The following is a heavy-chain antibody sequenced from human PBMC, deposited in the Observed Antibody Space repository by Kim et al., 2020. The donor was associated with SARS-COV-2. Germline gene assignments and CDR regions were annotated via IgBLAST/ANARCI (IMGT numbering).Heavy chain of an antibody. V-gene: IGHV3-23*01. CDR2: IDGSDGRT. J-gene: IGHJ5*02. D-gene: IGHD2-2*03. Sequence: GGSLRLSCTASGFTFTGYAMSWVRQAPGKGLEWVSGIDGSDGRTYYADPVKGRFTISRDNSKNALYLQMNSLRAEDTAVYYCMKGECGWILDLWGQGTRVTVSS. CDR3: MKGECGWILDL. CDR1: GFTFTGYA.